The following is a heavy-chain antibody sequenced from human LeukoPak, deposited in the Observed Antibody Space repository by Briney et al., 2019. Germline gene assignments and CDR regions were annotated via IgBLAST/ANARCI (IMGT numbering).Heavy chain of an antibody. D-gene: IGHD4-11*01. CDR3: ARPVTTGYYYYMDV. Sequence: SETLSLTCAVSGHSISSGYYWGWIRQPPGKGLEWIGSIYHSGSTYYNPSLKSRVTISVDTSKNQFSLKLSSVTAADTAVYYCARPVTTGYYYYMDVWGKGTTVTVSS. CDR2: IYHSGST. J-gene: IGHJ6*03. V-gene: IGHV4-38-2*01. CDR1: GHSISSGYY.